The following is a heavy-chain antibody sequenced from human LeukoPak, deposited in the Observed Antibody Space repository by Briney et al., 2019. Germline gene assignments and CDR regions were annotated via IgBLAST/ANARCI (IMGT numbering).Heavy chain of an antibody. D-gene: IGHD3-22*01. CDR3: ARNFGGGDSGGPYY. V-gene: IGHV3-20*04. CDR1: GFTFNDYG. CDR2: INWNGGRT. Sequence: GGSLRLSCAASGFTFNDYGMSWVRQAPGKGLEWVSGINWNGGRTGYADSMKGRFIISRDNAKNSLYLQVNSLRAEDTALYYCARNFGGGDSGGPYYWGQGTLVTVSS. J-gene: IGHJ4*02.